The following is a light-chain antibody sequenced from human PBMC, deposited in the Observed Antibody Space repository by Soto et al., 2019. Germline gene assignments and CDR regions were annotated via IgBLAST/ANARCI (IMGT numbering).Light chain of an antibody. CDR1: QSVSSSY. Sequence: ENVMTQSPGTLSLSPGEKATLSCRASQSVSSSYLAWYQQKPGQAPRLLIYGASSRATGIPDRFSGSGSGTDFTLTVIRLEPEDFAVYYWQQFGSSSWTFGQGTKVDIK. CDR3: QQFGSSSWT. CDR2: GAS. J-gene: IGKJ1*01. V-gene: IGKV3-20*01.